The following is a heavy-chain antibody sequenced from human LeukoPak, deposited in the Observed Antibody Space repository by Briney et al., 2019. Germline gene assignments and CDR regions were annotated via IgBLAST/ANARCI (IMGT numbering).Heavy chain of an antibody. Sequence: SETLSLTCTVSGGSISTSSYYWGWVRQPPGKGLEWIGNIFYSGSTYYNPSLKSRVTISLAMSKNQFSLRLDSVTAADTAVYYWAKALSRGGHRLFDYWGQGTLVTVSS. D-gene: IGHD6-25*01. CDR3: AKALSRGGHRLFDY. CDR1: GGSISTSSYY. V-gene: IGHV4-39*07. CDR2: IFYSGST. J-gene: IGHJ4*02.